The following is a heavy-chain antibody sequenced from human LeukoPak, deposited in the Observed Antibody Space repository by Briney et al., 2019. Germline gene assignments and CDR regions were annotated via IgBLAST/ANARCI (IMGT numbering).Heavy chain of an antibody. Sequence: SEALSLTCVVSGYSLSGGYNWGWVRPPPGKGLEGVGSIHRSGRTYYKPSLKSRVIISTDTAQNPFFLRVDSVTAADTAVYYCSRGGCYTTTWFNLWG. D-gene: IGHD2-2*02. CDR2: IHRSGRT. CDR3: SRGGCYTTTWFNL. CDR1: GYSLSGGYN. J-gene: IGHJ2*01. V-gene: IGHV4-38-2*01.